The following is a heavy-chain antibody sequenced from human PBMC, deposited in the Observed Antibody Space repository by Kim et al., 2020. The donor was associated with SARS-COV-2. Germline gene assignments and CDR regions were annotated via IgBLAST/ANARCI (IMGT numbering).Heavy chain of an antibody. CDR3: ARVLHSLLYGGHFDY. V-gene: IGHV3-21*01. Sequence: ASVKGRFTISRDNAKNSLYLQMNSLRAEDTAVYYCARVLHSLLYGGHFDYWGQGTLVTVSS. D-gene: IGHD2-2*02. J-gene: IGHJ4*02.